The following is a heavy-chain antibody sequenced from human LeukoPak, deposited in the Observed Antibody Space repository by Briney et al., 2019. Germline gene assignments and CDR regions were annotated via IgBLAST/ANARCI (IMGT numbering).Heavy chain of an antibody. Sequence: GASVKVSCKASGYTFSGSYMHWVRQAPGQGLEWMGWINPNNGRTKYAQKFQGRVAITGDTSLSTVYMELSGLRYDDTAVYHCARAAEYASEYYFDFWGQGTLVTVSS. V-gene: IGHV1-2*02. D-gene: IGHD2-2*01. CDR3: ARAAEYASEYYFDF. CDR1: GYTFSGSY. CDR2: INPNNGRT. J-gene: IGHJ4*02.